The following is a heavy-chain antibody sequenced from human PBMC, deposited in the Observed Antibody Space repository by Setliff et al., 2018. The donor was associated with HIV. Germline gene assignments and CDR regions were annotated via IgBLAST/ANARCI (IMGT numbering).Heavy chain of an antibody. D-gene: IGHD3-10*01. CDR2: ISAYNGNT. V-gene: IGHV1-18*01. J-gene: IGHJ6*03. CDR1: GYTFINYG. CDR3: ARDSALGSARGYYMDV. Sequence: ASVKVSCKASGYTFINYGVTWVRQAPGQGLEWMAWISAYNGNTNYADNVQGRVTVTTDTSTSTAYMELRSLRSDDTAVYYCARDSALGSARGYYMDVWGKGTKVTVSS.